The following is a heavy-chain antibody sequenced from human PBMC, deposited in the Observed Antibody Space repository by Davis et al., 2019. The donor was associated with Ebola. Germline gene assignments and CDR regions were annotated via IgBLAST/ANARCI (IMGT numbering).Heavy chain of an antibody. CDR3: ARTTVTTLFVY. Sequence: GESLKISCAASGFTFSSYEMNWVRQAPGKGLEWVSYISSSGITIYYADSVKGRFTISRDNAKNSLYLQMNSLRAEDTAVYYCARTTVTTLFVYWGQGTLVTVSS. D-gene: IGHD4-17*01. CDR1: GFTFSSYE. V-gene: IGHV3-48*03. CDR2: ISSSGITI. J-gene: IGHJ4*02.